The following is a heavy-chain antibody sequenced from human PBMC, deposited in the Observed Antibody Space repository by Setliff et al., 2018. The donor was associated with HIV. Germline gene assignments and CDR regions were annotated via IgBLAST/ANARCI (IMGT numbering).Heavy chain of an antibody. V-gene: IGHV4-39*01. J-gene: IGHJ4*02. CDR2: IYYSGST. CDR1: GGSISSSSYY. D-gene: IGHD6-6*01. Sequence: PSETLSLTCTVSGGSISSSSYYWGWIRQPPGKGLEWIGTIYYSGSTYSNPSLKSRATMSVDTSKNQFSLKLISVTAADTAVYYCARREYSSSSPPFDYWGQGTLVTVSS. CDR3: ARREYSSSSPPFDY.